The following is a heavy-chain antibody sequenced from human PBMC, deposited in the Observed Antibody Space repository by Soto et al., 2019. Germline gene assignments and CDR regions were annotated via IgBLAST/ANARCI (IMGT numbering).Heavy chain of an antibody. CDR2: VSGSGDNT. V-gene: IGHV3-23*01. Sequence: GGSLRLSCSASGFTFSSYAMSWVRQAPGKGLEWVSTVSGSGDNTYYADSVKGPFTISRDNSKNTLFLQMDSLRAEDTAVYCCAKGEAYDYIWGSYFDYWGQGTLVTVSS. D-gene: IGHD3-16*01. CDR3: AKGEAYDYIWGSYFDY. J-gene: IGHJ4*02. CDR1: GFTFSSYA.